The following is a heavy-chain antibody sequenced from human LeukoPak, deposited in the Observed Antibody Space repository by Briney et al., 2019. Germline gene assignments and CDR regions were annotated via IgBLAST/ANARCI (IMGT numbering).Heavy chain of an antibody. V-gene: IGHV3-30*03. CDR2: ISYDGSNK. CDR3: ATTKEYYFDY. J-gene: IGHJ4*02. CDR1: GFTFSSDG. Sequence: GGSLRLSCAASGFTFSSDGTHWVRQAPGKGLEWVAVISYDGSNKYYADSVKGRFTISRDNSKNTLYLQMNSLRAEDTAVYYCATTKEYYFDYWGQGTLVTVSS.